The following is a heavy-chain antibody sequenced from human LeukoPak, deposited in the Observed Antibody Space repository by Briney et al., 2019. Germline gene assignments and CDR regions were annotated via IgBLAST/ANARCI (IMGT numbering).Heavy chain of an antibody. V-gene: IGHV4-34*01. CDR3: ASPIYGDYTENGFDI. D-gene: IGHD4-17*01. CDR1: GGSISSYY. Sequence: SETLSLTCTVSGGSISSYYWSWIRQPPGKGLEWIGEINHSGSTNYNPSLKSRVTISVDTSKNQFSLKLTSVTAADTAVYYCASPIYGDYTENGFDIWGQGTMVTVSS. J-gene: IGHJ3*02. CDR2: INHSGST.